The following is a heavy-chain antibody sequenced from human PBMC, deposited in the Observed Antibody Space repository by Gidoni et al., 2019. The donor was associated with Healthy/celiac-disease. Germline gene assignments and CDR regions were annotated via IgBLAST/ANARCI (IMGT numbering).Heavy chain of an antibody. CDR1: GGSISSYY. D-gene: IGHD5-18*01. V-gene: IGHV4-59*01. CDR3: ASGPDTAMAY. J-gene: IGHJ4*02. CDR2: IYYSGST. Sequence: QVQLQESGPGLVKPSETLSLTCPVSGGSISSYYWSWIRQPPGKGLEWIGYIYYSGSTNYNPSLKSRVTISVDTSKNQFSLKLSSVTAADTAVYYCASGPDTAMAYWGQGTLVTVSS.